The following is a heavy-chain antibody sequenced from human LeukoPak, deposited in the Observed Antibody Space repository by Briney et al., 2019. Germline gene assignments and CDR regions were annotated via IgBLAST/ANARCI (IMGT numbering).Heavy chain of an antibody. CDR2: ISGSGSST. CDR3: ARDGVIVTGPAATSGDYFHF. CDR1: GFTFSSYA. D-gene: IGHD2-2*01. J-gene: IGHJ4*02. V-gene: IGHV3-23*01. Sequence: PGGSLRLSCAASGFTFSSYAMSWVRQAPGKGLEWVSAISGSGSSTYLADSIKGRFTISRDNSKNTLFLRMNSLRPEDMAVYYCARDGVIVTGPAATSGDYFHFWGQGTLVTVSS.